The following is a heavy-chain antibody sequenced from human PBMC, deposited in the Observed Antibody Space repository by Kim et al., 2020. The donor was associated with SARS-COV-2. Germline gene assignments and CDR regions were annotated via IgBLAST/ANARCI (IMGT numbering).Heavy chain of an antibody. D-gene: IGHD3-22*01. V-gene: IGHV3-15*01. J-gene: IGHJ4*02. CDR2: IKSKTDGGTT. CDR1: GFTFSNAW. CDR3: TTLGVVVDPIFYFDY. Sequence: GGSLRLSCAASGFTFSNAWMSWVRQAPGKGLEWVGRIKSKTDGGTTDYAAPVKGRFTISRDDSKNTLYLQMNSLKTEDTAVYYCTTLGVVVDPIFYFDYWGQGTLVTVSS.